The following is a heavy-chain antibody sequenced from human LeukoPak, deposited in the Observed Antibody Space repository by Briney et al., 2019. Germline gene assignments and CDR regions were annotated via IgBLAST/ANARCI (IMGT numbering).Heavy chain of an antibody. CDR3: ARVSAAAADV. CDR1: GDSISNFY. V-gene: IGHV4-59*01. J-gene: IGHJ4*02. D-gene: IGHD6-13*01. CDR2: ISHSGST. Sequence: SETLSLTCTVSGDSISNFYWSWLRQPPGKGLELIGYISHSGSTNFNPSLESRVTILIDPSKTQFSLRLTSVTAADTAVYYCARVSAAAADVWGQGTLVTVSS.